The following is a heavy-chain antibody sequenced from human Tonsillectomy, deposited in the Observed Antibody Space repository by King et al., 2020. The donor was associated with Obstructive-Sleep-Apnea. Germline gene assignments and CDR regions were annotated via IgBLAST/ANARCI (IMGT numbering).Heavy chain of an antibody. CDR1: GDSISSNY. D-gene: IGHD3-22*01. V-gene: IGHV4-4*07. Sequence: QLQESGPGLVKPSETLSLTCSVSGDSISSNYWSWIRQPAGEGLEWVGRIYSDGSTNSNPSLKRRVTMSLDTSKNQFSLKLSSVTAADTAVYFCAREDRYSSGYYSLYYFDFWGQGTLVTVSS. J-gene: IGHJ4*02. CDR3: AREDRYSSGYYSLYYFDF. CDR2: IYSDGST.